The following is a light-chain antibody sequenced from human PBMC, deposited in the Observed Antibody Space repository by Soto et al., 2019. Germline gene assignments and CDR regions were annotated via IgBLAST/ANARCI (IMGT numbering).Light chain of an antibody. CDR3: QQYHTWPPHYT. Sequence: EIVMTQSPASLSVSPGDGATLSCRASQSVASNVAWYQQKPGQGPRLLIHGASTRAAGVRARFSGSGSGTDFTLTISSRQSEDFAVYYCQQYHTWPPHYTFGQGTKLQIK. J-gene: IGKJ2*01. CDR2: GAS. V-gene: IGKV3-15*01. CDR1: QSVASN.